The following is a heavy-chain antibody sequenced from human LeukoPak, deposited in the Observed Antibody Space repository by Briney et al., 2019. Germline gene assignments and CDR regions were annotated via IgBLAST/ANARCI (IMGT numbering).Heavy chain of an antibody. Sequence: SETLSLTCTVSGGSISSYYWRWVRQPPGKGLEWIGYIYYSGSTNYNPSLKSRVTISVDTSKNQFSLKLSSVTAADTAVYYCASAVGVEIAFDIWGQGTMVTVSS. V-gene: IGHV4-59*01. CDR1: GGSISSYY. CDR2: IYYSGST. CDR3: ASAVGVEIAFDI. D-gene: IGHD2-15*01. J-gene: IGHJ3*02.